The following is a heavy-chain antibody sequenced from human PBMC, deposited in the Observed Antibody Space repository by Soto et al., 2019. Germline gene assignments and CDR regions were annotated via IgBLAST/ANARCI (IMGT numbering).Heavy chain of an antibody. D-gene: IGHD3-9*01. CDR1: GHTFTSYY. Sequence: ASVKVSCKASGHTFTSYYMHWVRQAPGQGLEWIGIINLSADSTSYAQKFQGRVTITRDTSTSTVYMDMSSLRSEDTAVYYCASRDPHILTTYSYSMDVWGQGTTVTVPS. CDR2: INLSADST. CDR3: ASRDPHILTTYSYSMDV. J-gene: IGHJ6*02. V-gene: IGHV1-46*01.